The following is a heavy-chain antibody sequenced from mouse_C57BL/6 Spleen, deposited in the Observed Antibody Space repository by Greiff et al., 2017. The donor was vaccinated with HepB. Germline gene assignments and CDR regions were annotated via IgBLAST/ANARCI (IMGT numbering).Heavy chain of an antibody. CDR1: GYAFSSSW. D-gene: IGHD1-1*01. Sequence: QVQLKESGPELVKPGASVKISCKASGYAFSSSWMNWVKQRPGKGLEWIGRIYPGDGDTNYNGKFKGKATLTADKSSSTAYMQLSSLTSEDSAVYCCAREDYYGSSYCFDYWGQGTTLTVSS. CDR3: AREDYYGSSYCFDY. CDR2: IYPGDGDT. J-gene: IGHJ2*01. V-gene: IGHV1-82*01.